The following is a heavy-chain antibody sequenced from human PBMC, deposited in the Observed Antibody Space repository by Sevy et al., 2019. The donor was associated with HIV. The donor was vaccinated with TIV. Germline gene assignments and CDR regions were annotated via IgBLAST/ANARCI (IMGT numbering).Heavy chain of an antibody. CDR3: ARDMLSGDYGDYSCCGDDFDI. V-gene: IGHV1-69*06. J-gene: IGHJ3*02. Sequence: ASVKVSCKASGGTFSSYAISWVRQAPGQGLEWMGGIIPIFGTANYAQKFQGRVTITADKSTSTAYMELSSVRSEDTAVYYCARDMLSGDYGDYSCCGDDFDIWGQGTMVTVSS. CDR2: IIPIFGTA. CDR1: GGTFSSYA. D-gene: IGHD4-17*01.